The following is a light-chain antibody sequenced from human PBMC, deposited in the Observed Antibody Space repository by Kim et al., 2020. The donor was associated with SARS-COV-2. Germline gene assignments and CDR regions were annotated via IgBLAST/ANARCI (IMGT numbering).Light chain of an antibody. CDR3: CSYSGVSHWV. CDR2: DIA. Sequence: GQSVTLSCAGTSSDIGGYDYVSWLRQHPGKAPKLMIYDIAKRPSGVPDRFSGSKSGNTASLTISGLQAEDEADYYCCSYSGVSHWVFGGGTQLTVL. CDR1: SSDIGGYDY. J-gene: IGLJ3*02. V-gene: IGLV2-11*03.